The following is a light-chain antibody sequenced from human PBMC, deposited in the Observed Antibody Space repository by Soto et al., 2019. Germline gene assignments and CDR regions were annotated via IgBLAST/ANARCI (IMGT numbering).Light chain of an antibody. J-gene: IGKJ5*01. Sequence: EIVMTQSPATLSVSPGERATLSCRASQSVSSNLVWYQQKPGQAPRLLIYGASTRATGIPARFSGSGSGTEFTLTISSLQSEDFAVYYCQQYNNWPFPFGQGTRLEIK. V-gene: IGKV3-15*01. CDR1: QSVSSN. CDR3: QQYNNWPFP. CDR2: GAS.